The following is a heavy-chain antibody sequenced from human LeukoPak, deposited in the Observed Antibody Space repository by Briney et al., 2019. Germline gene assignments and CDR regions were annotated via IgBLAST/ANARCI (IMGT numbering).Heavy chain of an antibody. J-gene: IGHJ4*02. D-gene: IGHD6-19*01. CDR3: ATRIAVAEYYFDY. V-gene: IGHV4-39*01. CDR1: GGSISSSSYY. Sequence: SETLSFTCTVSGGSISSSSYYWGWIRQPPGKGLEWIGSIYYSGSTYYNPSLKSRVTISVDTSKNQFSLKLSSVTAADTAVYYCATRIAVAEYYFDYWGQGTLVTVSS. CDR2: IYYSGST.